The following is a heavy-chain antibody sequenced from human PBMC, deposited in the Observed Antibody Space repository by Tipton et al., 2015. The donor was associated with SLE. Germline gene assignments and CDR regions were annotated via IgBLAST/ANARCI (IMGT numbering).Heavy chain of an antibody. CDR1: GGSISSSSYY. D-gene: IGHD2-15*01. Sequence: LRLSCTVSGGSISSSSYYWDWIRQPPGEGLEWIGSIYYSGSTYYNPSLKSRVTISVDTSKNQFSLKLSSVTAADTAVYYCARHVYCSGGSRYSGDYFDYWGQGTLVTVSS. V-gene: IGHV4-39*07. CDR3: ARHVYCSGGSRYSGDYFDY. CDR2: IYYSGST. J-gene: IGHJ4*02.